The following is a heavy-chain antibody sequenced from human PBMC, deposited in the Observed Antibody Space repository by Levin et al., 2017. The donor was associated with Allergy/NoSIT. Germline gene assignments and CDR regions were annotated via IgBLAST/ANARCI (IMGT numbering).Heavy chain of an antibody. V-gene: IGHV2-5*02. CDR2: IYWDDDK. CDR1: GFSLSPGGVG. CDR3: AHRRGGYSWNDGDFDY. J-gene: IGHJ4*02. Sequence: SGPTLVKPTQTLTLTCTFSGFSLSPGGVGVGWIRQPPGKALECLALIYWDDDKRYSPSLRSRLTITKDTSKNQVVLTMTNMDAVDTATYYCAHRRGGYSWNDGDFDYWGQGTLVTVSS. D-gene: IGHD1-20*01.